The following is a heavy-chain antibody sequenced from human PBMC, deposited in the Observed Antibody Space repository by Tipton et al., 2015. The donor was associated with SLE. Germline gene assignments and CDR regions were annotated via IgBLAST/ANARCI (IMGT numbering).Heavy chain of an antibody. J-gene: IGHJ4*02. V-gene: IGHV4-34*01. Sequence: AGLVKPSETLSLTCAVYGGSFSGYYWSWIRQPPGKGLEWIGEINHGGSTNYNPSLKSRVTISIDTSKNQFSLKLSSVTAADTAVYYCAGALASFDYWGQGTLVTVSS. CDR2: INHGGST. CDR3: AGALASFDY. CDR1: GGSFSGYY. D-gene: IGHD1-1*01.